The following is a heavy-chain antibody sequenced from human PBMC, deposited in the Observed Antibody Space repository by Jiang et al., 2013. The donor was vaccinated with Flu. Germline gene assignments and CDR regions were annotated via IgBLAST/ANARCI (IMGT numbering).Heavy chain of an antibody. D-gene: IGHD3-22*01. J-gene: IGHJ4*02. CDR3: ARHYDSSGYYFDY. Sequence: GSTNYNPSLKSRVTISVDTSKNQFSLKLSSVTAADTAVYYCARHYDSSGYYFDYWGQGTLVTVSS. CDR2: GST. V-gene: IGHV4-61*07.